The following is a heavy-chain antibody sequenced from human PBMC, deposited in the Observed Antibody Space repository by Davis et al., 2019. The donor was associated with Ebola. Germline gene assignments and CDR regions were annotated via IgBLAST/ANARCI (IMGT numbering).Heavy chain of an antibody. CDR2: TYYNSKWYN. CDR3: ARGWLRGGMDV. CDR1: GDSVAGGSGS. D-gene: IGHD5-18*01. V-gene: IGHV6-1*01. Sequence: PSETLSLTCAISGDSVAGGSGSWNWIRQSPSRGLEWLGRTYYNSKWYNDYAASVKSRITINPDTSKNQFSLQLNSVTPEDTALYYCARGWLRGGMDVWGEGTTVTVFS. J-gene: IGHJ6*04.